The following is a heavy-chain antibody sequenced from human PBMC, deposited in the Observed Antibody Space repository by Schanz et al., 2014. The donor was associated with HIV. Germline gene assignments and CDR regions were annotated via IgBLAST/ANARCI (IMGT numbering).Heavy chain of an antibody. V-gene: IGHV1-69*11. J-gene: IGHJ6*02. CDR3: ADAPVERGYYYYGMDV. CDR2: VIPVLDTA. D-gene: IGHD1-1*01. Sequence: QVPLVQSGAEVKKPGASVTVSCKDSGGTLSSYAISWVRQAPGQGLEWMGMVIPVLDTAKYAQKFQGRVTITADESTKTAYMELSSLRSEDTAVYYCADAPVERGYYYYGMDVWGQGTTVTVSS. CDR1: GGTLSSYA.